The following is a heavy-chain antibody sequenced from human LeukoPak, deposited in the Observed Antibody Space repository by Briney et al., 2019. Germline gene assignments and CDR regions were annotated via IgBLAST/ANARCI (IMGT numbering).Heavy chain of an antibody. D-gene: IGHD3-22*01. CDR1: GGSISSYY. CDR2: IYYRGST. J-gene: IGHJ4*02. Sequence: SETLSLTCTVSGGSISSYYWSWIRQPPGKGLEWIGYIYYRGSTNYNPSLKSRVTISVDTSKNQFSLKLSSVTAADTAVYYCARDQDSSGYYLDYWGQGTLVTVSS. CDR3: ARDQDSSGYYLDY. V-gene: IGHV4-59*01.